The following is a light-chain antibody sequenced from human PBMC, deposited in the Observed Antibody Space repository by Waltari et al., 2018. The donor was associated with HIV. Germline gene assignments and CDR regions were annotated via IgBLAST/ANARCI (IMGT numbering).Light chain of an antibody. CDR2: KDS. CDR1: VLAKTY. Sequence: SYELTQPPSVSVSPGQTARITCSGDVLAKTYARWFQQKPGQAPVLVIYKDSERPSGIRERFSGSSLGTTVTLTISGAQVEDEADYYCYSAADNNLGVFGGGTKLTVL. CDR3: YSAADNNLGV. V-gene: IGLV3-27*01. J-gene: IGLJ3*02.